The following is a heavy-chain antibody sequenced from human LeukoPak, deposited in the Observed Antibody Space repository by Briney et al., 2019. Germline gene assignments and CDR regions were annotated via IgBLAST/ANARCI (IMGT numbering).Heavy chain of an antibody. Sequence: GGSLRLSCTATGLTLNTFWMTWVRQAPGKGLEWVSGINWNGGRTGYADSVKGRFTISRDNAKNSLYLQMNSLRAEDTALYYCARDYDYGDYPGYWGQGTLVTVSS. CDR3: ARDYDYGDYPGY. CDR2: INWNGGRT. V-gene: IGHV3-20*04. CDR1: GLTLNTFW. J-gene: IGHJ4*02. D-gene: IGHD4-17*01.